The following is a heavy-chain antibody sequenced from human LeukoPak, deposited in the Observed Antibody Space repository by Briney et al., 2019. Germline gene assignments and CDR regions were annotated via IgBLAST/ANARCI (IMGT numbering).Heavy chain of an antibody. D-gene: IGHD2-21*02. J-gene: IGHJ2*01. CDR1: GYSFTNYW. V-gene: IGHV5-51*01. CDR2: IHPGDSDT. Sequence: GESLKISCEGSGYSFTNYWIGWVRQMPGKGLEWMGLIHPGDSDTRYSPSFQGQVTISVDKSITTAYLQWSSLQASDTAMYFCERVVVVTATHWYFDLWGRGSLVTVFS. CDR3: ERVVVVTATHWYFDL.